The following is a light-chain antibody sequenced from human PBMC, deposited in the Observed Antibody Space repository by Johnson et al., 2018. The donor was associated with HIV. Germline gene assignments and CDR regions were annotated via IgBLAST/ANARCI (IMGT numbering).Light chain of an antibody. V-gene: IGLV1-51*01. CDR2: DNN. J-gene: IGLJ1*01. Sequence: QSVLTQPPSVSAAPGQKVTISCSGSSSNIGRNYVSWYQQLPGTAPKLLIYDNNKRPSGIPDRFSGSKSGTSATLDIAGLQTGDEADYYCGTWDSSLSAGVFGPGTKVSVL. CDR1: SSNIGRNY. CDR3: GTWDSSLSAGV.